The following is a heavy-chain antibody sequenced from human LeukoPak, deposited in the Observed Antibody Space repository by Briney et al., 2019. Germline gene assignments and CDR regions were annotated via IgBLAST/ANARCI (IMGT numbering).Heavy chain of an antibody. V-gene: IGHV4-59*08. CDR2: IYYSGST. J-gene: IGHJ4*02. CDR1: GGSISSYY. D-gene: IGHD3-10*01. Sequence: PSETLSLTCTVSGGSISSYYWSWIRQPPGKGLEWIGYIYYSGSTNYNPSLKSRVTISVDTSKNQFSLKLSSVTAADTAVYYCAHGEWKLPFDYWGQGTLVTVSS. CDR3: AHGEWKLPFDY.